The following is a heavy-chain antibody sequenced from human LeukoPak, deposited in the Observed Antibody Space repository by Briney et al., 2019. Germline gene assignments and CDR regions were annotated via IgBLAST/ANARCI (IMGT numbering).Heavy chain of an antibody. D-gene: IGHD4-17*01. Sequence: SETLSLTCTVPGGSISNYYWSWIRQPAGKGLEWIARMYTSGSTKYNPSLKSRVTISVDTSKNQFSLKLSSVTAADTAVYYCAREMTTVTTNWFDPWGQGTLVTVSS. CDR2: MYTSGST. CDR1: GGSISNYY. V-gene: IGHV4-4*07. J-gene: IGHJ5*02. CDR3: AREMTTVTTNWFDP.